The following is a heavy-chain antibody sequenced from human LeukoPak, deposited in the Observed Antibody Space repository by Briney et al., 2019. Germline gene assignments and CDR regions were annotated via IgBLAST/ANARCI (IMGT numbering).Heavy chain of an antibody. CDR2: IYHSGTT. V-gene: IGHV4-59*12. J-gene: IGHJ4*02. D-gene: IGHD3-10*01. Sequence: SETLSLTCTVSGGSISSYYWSWIRQPPGKGLEWIGYIYHSGTTYYNPSLQSRVTMSVDTSKNQFSLKLSSVTAVDTAVYYCARKENVYYYFDYWGQGTLVTVSS. CDR3: ARKENVYYYFDY. CDR1: GGSISSYY.